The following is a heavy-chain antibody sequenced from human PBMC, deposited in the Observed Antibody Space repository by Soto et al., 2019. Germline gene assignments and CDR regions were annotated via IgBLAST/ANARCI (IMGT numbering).Heavy chain of an antibody. CDR1: GYTPTNYD. J-gene: IGHJ4*02. CDR3: ARALYRSGTYYAFDN. Sequence: QVPLVQSGAEVKKPGASVTVSCKTSGYTPTNYDIGWVRQAPGLGLEWMGWISAYNGNTNSAQKLQVRLTMTTDTSTRTAYMELRSLRSDDTTVYYCARALYRSGTYYAFDNWGQGTLVTVSS. V-gene: IGHV1-18*01. D-gene: IGHD1-26*01. CDR2: ISAYNGNT.